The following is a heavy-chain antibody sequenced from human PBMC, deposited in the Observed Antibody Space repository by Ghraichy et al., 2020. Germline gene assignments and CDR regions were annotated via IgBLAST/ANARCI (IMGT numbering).Heavy chain of an antibody. J-gene: IGHJ4*02. V-gene: IGHV4-39*01. Sequence: SETLSLTCTVSGGSISSSIYYWGWIRQPPGKGLEWVGTIYYSGSTYHNPSLKSRVTISVDTSKSQFSLKLSSVTAADTAVYYCARRLDYYGPLDYWGQGALVTVSS. D-gene: IGHD3-10*01. CDR1: GGSISSSIYY. CDR3: ARRLDYYGPLDY. CDR2: IYYSGST.